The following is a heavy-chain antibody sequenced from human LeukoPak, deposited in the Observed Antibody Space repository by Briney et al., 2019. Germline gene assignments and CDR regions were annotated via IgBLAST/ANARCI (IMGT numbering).Heavy chain of an antibody. CDR2: IRYDGSDR. Sequence: GGSLRLSCAASGFTFGSYGIYWVRQAPGKGLEWVAGIRYDGSDRSYADPVKGRFTISRDNSKNTVDLQMNSLRAEDTAVYYCARDNWGDGGYYRTLDYWGQGTLVTVSS. V-gene: IGHV3-33*01. J-gene: IGHJ4*02. CDR1: GFTFGSYG. CDR3: ARDNWGDGGYYRTLDY. D-gene: IGHD3-22*01.